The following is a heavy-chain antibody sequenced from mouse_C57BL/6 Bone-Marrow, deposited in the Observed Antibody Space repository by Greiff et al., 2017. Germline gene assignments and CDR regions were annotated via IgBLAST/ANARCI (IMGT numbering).Heavy chain of an antibody. CDR1: GFTFSSYA. J-gene: IGHJ1*03. CDR2: ISDGGSYT. CDR3: ARGWLPYWYIDV. V-gene: IGHV5-4*03. Sequence: DVMLVESGGGLVKPGGSLKLSCAASGFTFSSYAMSWVRQTPEKRLEWVATISDGGSYTYYPDNVKGRFTISRDNAKNNLYLQMSHQKSEDTAMYYCARGWLPYWYIDVWGTGTTVTVSS. D-gene: IGHD2-2*01.